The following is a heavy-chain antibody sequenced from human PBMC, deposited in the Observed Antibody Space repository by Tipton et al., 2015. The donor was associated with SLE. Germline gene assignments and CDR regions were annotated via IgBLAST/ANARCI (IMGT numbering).Heavy chain of an antibody. CDR1: GFTFDDYG. J-gene: IGHJ4*02. D-gene: IGHD6-19*01. CDR3: AREAGYSSGWSNY. V-gene: IGHV3-20*04. Sequence: SLRLSCAASGFTFDDYGMSWVRQAPGKGLEWVSGINWNGGSTGYADSVKGRFTISRDNAKNSLYLQMNSLGAEDTASYFCAREAGYSSGWSNYWGQGTLVTVSS. CDR2: INWNGGST.